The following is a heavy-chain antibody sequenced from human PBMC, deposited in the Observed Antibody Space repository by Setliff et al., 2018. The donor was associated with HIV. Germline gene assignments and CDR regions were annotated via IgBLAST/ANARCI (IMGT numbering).Heavy chain of an antibody. D-gene: IGHD6-13*01. V-gene: IGHV3-30*04. Sequence: GGSLRLSCAASGFTFSSYAMHWVRQAPGKGLEWVAVISYDGSNKYYADSVKGRSTISRDNSKNTLYLQMNSLRAEDTAVYHCARDCRVGWVFTYGMDVWGQGTLVTVSS. CDR2: ISYDGSNK. J-gene: IGHJ6*02. CDR1: GFTFSSYA. CDR3: ARDCRVGWVFTYGMDV.